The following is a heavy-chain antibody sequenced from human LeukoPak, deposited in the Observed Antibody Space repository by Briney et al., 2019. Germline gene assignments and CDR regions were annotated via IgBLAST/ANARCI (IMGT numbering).Heavy chain of an antibody. CDR1: GFTFNNHW. J-gene: IGHJ6*02. Sequence: PGGSLRLSCAASGFTFNNHWMSWVGQAPGKGLEWVANIRHDGSDKKYVDSVKGRFTISRDNAENLLFLQMNSLRAEDTAVYYCARRITIAAAGWGYGMDVWGQGTTVTVSS. CDR3: ARRITIAAAGWGYGMDV. CDR2: IRHDGSDK. V-gene: IGHV3-7*03. D-gene: IGHD6-13*01.